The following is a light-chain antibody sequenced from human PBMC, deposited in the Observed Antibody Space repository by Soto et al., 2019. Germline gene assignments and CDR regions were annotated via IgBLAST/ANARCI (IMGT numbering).Light chain of an antibody. Sequence: EIVLTQSPGTLSLSPGERATLSCRASPSVSSSYLAWYQQKPGQAPRLLIYGTSSRATGIPDRFDGSGSATDFTLTISRVEPEDFAVYYCQHYGSSFGQGTRLEIK. J-gene: IGKJ5*01. CDR3: QHYGSS. CDR2: GTS. CDR1: PSVSSSY. V-gene: IGKV3-20*01.